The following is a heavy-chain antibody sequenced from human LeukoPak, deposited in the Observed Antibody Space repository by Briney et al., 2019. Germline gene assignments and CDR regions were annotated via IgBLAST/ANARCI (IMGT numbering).Heavy chain of an antibody. Sequence: GGSLRLSCAASGFTVSSNYMSWVRQAPGKGLEWVSVIYSGGSTYYADSVKGRFTISRDNSKNTLYLQMNSLRAEYTAVYYCARGAVDTGLYYFDYWGQGTLVTVSS. D-gene: IGHD5-18*01. CDR3: ARGAVDTGLYYFDY. CDR2: IYSGGST. CDR1: GFTVSSNY. J-gene: IGHJ4*02. V-gene: IGHV3-53*01.